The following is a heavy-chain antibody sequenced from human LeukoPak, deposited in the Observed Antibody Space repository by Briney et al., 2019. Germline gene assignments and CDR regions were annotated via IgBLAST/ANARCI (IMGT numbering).Heavy chain of an antibody. CDR3: AKRNTYYYDSSGYYDY. Sequence: GGSLRLSCAASGFTFSSYAMSWVRQAPGKGLEWVSAISGSGGSTYYADSVKGRFTISRDNSKNTLYLQMNSLRAEDTAVYYCAKRNTYYYDSSGYYDYWGQGTLVTVSS. J-gene: IGHJ4*02. V-gene: IGHV3-23*01. CDR1: GFTFSSYA. CDR2: ISGSGGST. D-gene: IGHD3-22*01.